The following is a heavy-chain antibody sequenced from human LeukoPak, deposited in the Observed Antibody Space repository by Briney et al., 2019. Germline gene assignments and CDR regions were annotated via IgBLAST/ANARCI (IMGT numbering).Heavy chain of an antibody. V-gene: IGHV3-33*01. Sequence: PGGSLRLSCVASGFTFSSYGMHWVRQAPGKGLEWVAVIWYDGSNKYYADSVKGRFTISRDSSKNTPYLQMNSLRAEDTAVYYCVRDTSNYGMDVWGQGTTVTVSS. J-gene: IGHJ6*02. CDR1: GFTFSSYG. D-gene: IGHD2-2*01. CDR2: IWYDGSNK. CDR3: VRDTSNYGMDV.